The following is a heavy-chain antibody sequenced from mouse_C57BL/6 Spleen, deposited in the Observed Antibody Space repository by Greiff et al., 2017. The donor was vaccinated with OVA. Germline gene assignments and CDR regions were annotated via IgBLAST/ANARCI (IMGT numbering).Heavy chain of an antibody. V-gene: IGHV2-2*01. J-gene: IGHJ2*01. Sequence: QVQLQQSGPGLVQPSQSLSITCTVSGFSLTSYGVHWVRQSPGKGLEWLGVIWSGGSTDYNAAFISRLSISKDNSKSQVFFKMNSLQADDKAIYYCARAEPLYYFGYWGQGTTLTAAS. CDR1: GFSLTSYG. CDR3: ARAEPLYYFGY. CDR2: IWSGGST.